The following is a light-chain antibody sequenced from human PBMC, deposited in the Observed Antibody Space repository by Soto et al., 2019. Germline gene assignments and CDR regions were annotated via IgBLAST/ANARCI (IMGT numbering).Light chain of an antibody. CDR2: GAS. J-gene: IGKJ4*01. CDR1: QSFHINY. V-gene: IGKV3-20*01. CDR3: QHYDSSPGFT. Sequence: EIVLTQSPGTLSLSPGERATLSCRASQSFHINYLAWYQHRPGQAPRLLIYGASIRASGIPERFSGRGSGTDFTLTISRLEPEDSAVYYCQHYDSSPGFTFGGGTKVDIK.